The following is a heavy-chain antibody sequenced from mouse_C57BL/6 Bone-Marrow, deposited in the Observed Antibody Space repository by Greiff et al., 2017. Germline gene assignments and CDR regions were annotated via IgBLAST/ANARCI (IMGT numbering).Heavy chain of an antibody. D-gene: IGHD2-5*01. CDR3: ARSGSNYGGFFAY. CDR1: GYTFTSYG. J-gene: IGHJ3*01. CDR2: ISIGNGYT. Sequence: DVKLQESGAELVRPGSSVKMSCKTSGYTFTSYGINWVKQRPGQGLEWIGYISIGNGYTEYNEKFKGKATLTSDTSSSTAYMQLSSLTSEDSAIYFCARSGSNYGGFFAYWGQGTLVTVSA. V-gene: IGHV1-58*01.